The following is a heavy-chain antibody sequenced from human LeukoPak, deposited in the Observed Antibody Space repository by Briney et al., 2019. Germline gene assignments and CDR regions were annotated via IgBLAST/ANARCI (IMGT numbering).Heavy chain of an antibody. CDR3: ARGGTSGYFVYDAFDI. Sequence: PSETLSLTCTVSGGSISGYYWSWIRQPPGKGLEWIEYIYYSGSTNYNPSLKSRVTISVDTSKNQFSLKLSSVTAADTAVYYCARGGTSGYFVYDAFDIWGQGTMVTVSS. CDR1: GGSISGYY. CDR2: IYYSGST. V-gene: IGHV4-59*01. D-gene: IGHD3-9*01. J-gene: IGHJ3*02.